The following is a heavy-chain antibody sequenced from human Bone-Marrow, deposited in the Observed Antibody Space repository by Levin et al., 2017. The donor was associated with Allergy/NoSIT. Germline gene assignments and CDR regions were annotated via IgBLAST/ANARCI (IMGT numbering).Heavy chain of an antibody. CDR1: GGSIRSSNHY. V-gene: IGHV4-39*02. J-gene: IGHJ4*02. CDR3: ARDEGVAASGTIDY. D-gene: IGHD6-13*01. CDR2: IYYSGTT. Sequence: SETLSLTCTVSGGSIRSSNHYWGWIRQPPGKGLEWIGNIYYSGTTFFNPSVKSRVTISIDTSSNQFSLKLSAVTAADTAVYYCARDEGVAASGTIDYWGQGTLVTVSS.